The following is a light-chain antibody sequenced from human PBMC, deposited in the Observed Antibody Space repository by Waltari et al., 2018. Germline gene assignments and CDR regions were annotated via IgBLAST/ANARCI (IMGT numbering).Light chain of an antibody. CDR2: YNN. J-gene: IGLJ3*02. V-gene: IGLV1-44*01. Sequence: QSVLTQPPSVSGTPGQRVTISCPGSSSKIGSDAVTWYPQFPGTAPKLLIYYNNQRPSGVPDRFSGSKSGTSASLAISGLQSADEADYHCSAWDDSLNAWVFGGGTRLTVL. CDR3: SAWDDSLNAWV. CDR1: SSKIGSDA.